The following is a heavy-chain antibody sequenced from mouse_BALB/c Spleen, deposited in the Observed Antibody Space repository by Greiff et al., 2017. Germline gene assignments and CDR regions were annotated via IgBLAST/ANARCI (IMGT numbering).Heavy chain of an antibody. CDR2: IDPENGDT. J-gene: IGHJ4*01. V-gene: IGHV14-4*02. D-gene: IGHD2-3*01. CDR3: ARSDGYAMDY. Sequence: EVQLQQSGAELVRSGASVKLSCTASGFNIKDYYMHWVKQRPEQGLEWIGWIDPENGDTEYAPKFQGKATMTADTSSSTAYMQLKSLTSEDSAVYYCARSDGYAMDYWGQGTSVTVSS. CDR1: GFNIKDYY.